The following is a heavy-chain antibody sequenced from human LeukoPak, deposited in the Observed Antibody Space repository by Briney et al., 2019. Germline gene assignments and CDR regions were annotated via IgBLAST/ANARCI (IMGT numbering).Heavy chain of an antibody. J-gene: IGHJ4*02. CDR3: AREPAYHDIGNFDY. V-gene: IGHV3-21*06. CDR1: GFTFRSYT. D-gene: IGHD3-22*01. CDR2: ISSSSSYI. Sequence: GGSLRLSCAASGFTFRSYTMNWVRQAPGKGLEWVSSISSSSSYIYYADSVKGRFTISRDNAKNSLYLQMNSLRAEDTAVYYCAREPAYHDIGNFDYWGQGTLVTVSS.